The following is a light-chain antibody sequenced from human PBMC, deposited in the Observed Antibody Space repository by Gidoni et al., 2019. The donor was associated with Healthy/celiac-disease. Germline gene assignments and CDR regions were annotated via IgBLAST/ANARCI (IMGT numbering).Light chain of an antibody. CDR3: QVWDNTNNQGGV. J-gene: IGLJ2*01. Sequence: SYALTPPPSVSVAPGKTATITCGGNNIGVKRVHCDQQKPGQAPVMVMYYDRDRPPGIPGRFFCSNSGNTATLTISRVDAGHEADFYCQVWDNTNNQGGVFGGGTKLTVL. V-gene: IGLV3-21*01. CDR1: NIGVKR. CDR2: YDR.